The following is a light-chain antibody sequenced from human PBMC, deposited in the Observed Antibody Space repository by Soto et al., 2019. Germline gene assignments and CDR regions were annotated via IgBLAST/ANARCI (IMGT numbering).Light chain of an antibody. CDR2: ANS. J-gene: IGLJ1*01. V-gene: IGLV1-40*01. Sequence: QSDLKQPPSVSGAPGQRVTISCTGSSSNIGAGYDVHWYQQLPGRAPKLLIYANSNRPSGVPDRFSGSRSGTSASLAITELQAEDEADYSCQSYDSSLSGFYVFGTGTKVTVL. CDR1: SSNIGAGYD. CDR3: QSYDSSLSGFYV.